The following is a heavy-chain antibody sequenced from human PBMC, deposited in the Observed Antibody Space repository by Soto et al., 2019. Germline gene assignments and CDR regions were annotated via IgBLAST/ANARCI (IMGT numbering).Heavy chain of an antibody. CDR1: GYTLTELS. J-gene: IGHJ5*02. D-gene: IGHD2-15*01. Sequence: ASVKVSCKVSGYTLTELSMHWVRQAPGKGLEWMGGFDPEDGETIYAQKYKGRVTMTEDTSTDTAYMELSSLRFEDTAVYYCATAALGYCSGGSCYRGSPFDPWG. CDR3: ATAALGYCSGGSCYRGSPFDP. CDR2: FDPEDGET. V-gene: IGHV1-24*01.